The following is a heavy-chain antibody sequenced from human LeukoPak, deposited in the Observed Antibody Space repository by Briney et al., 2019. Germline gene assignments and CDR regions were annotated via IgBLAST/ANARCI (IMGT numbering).Heavy chain of an antibody. CDR3: ARDRYCSSTSCHLPGNNWSDP. CDR1: GGTFSSYA. V-gene: IGHV1-69*05. Sequence: SVKVSCKASGGTFSSYAISWVRQAPGQGLERMGGIIPIFGTANYAQKFQDRVTITTDESTSTAYMELSSLRSEDTAVYYCARDRYCSSTSCHLPGNNWSDPWGQGTLVTVSS. J-gene: IGHJ5*02. CDR2: IIPIFGTA. D-gene: IGHD2-2*01.